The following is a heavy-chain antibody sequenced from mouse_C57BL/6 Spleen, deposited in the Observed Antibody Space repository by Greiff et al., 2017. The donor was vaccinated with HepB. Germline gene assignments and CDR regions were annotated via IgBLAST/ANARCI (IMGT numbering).Heavy chain of an antibody. V-gene: IGHV3-6*01. Sequence: EVKVEESGPGLVKPSQSLSLTCSVTGYSITSGYYWNWIRQFPGNKLEWMGYISYDGSNNYNPSLKNRISITRDTSKNQFFLKLNSVTTEDTATYYCARDDGYTGFAYWGQGTLVTVSA. CDR3: ARDDGYTGFAY. CDR1: GYSITSGYY. D-gene: IGHD2-3*01. J-gene: IGHJ3*01. CDR2: ISYDGSN.